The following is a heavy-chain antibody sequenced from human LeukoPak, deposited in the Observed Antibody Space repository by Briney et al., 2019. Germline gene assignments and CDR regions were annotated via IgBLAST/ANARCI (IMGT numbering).Heavy chain of an antibody. D-gene: IGHD6-19*01. V-gene: IGHV5-51*01. J-gene: IGHJ4*02. Sequence: GESLKISCEGSGYSFTTYWIGWVRQMPGKGLEWMGIIYPGDSDTRYSPSFQGQVTISADKSISTAYLQWSSLKASDAAIYYCARPSFSSVPWFFDDWGQGTLVTVSS. CDR2: IYPGDSDT. CDR3: ARPSFSSVPWFFDD. CDR1: GYSFTTYW.